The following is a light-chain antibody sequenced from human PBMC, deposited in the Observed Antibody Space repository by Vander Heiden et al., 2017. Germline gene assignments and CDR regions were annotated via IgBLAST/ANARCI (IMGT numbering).Light chain of an antibody. CDR3: QQDDSYPQT. Sequence: AIRMTQSPSSFSASTGDRVTITCRASQGISSYLAWYQQKPGKAPKLLIYAASTFQSGVPSRYSGSGSGTDFTLTISCLQSEDFATYYCQQDDSYPQTFGQGTKVEIK. J-gene: IGKJ1*01. CDR2: AAS. V-gene: IGKV1-8*01. CDR1: QGISSY.